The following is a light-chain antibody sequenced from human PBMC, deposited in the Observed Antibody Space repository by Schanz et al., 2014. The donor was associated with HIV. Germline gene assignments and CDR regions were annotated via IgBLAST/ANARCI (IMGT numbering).Light chain of an antibody. Sequence: DIQMTQSPSTLSASIGDRVTITCRASQSISNWLAWYQQKPGKAPKLLISEASSLESGVPSRFSGSGSGTKFTLTISCLQPEDVATYYCQKYNSAPWTFGQGTKVEIK. J-gene: IGKJ1*01. CDR2: EAS. CDR3: QKYNSAPWT. CDR1: QSISNW. V-gene: IGKV1-5*03.